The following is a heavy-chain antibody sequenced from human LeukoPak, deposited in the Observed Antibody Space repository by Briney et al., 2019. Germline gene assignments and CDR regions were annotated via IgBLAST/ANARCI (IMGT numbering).Heavy chain of an antibody. D-gene: IGHD1-26*01. CDR1: GFGFSDSY. CDR2: ISGSGSDM. Sequence: GGSLRLSCVVSGFGFSDSYMTWIRQTPGKGLEWLAYISGSGSDMYYADSVKGRFTISRDNAKNSLYLQMNSLRPDDTAVYYCAKDGGTHFDHWGQGTLVTVSS. V-gene: IGHV3-11*04. J-gene: IGHJ4*02. CDR3: AKDGGTHFDH.